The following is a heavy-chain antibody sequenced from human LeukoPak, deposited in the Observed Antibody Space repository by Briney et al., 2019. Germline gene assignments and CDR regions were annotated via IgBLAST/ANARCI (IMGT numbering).Heavy chain of an antibody. CDR2: MNPNSGNT. Sequence: ASVKVSCKASGYTFTSYDINWVRQATGQGLEWIGWMNPNSGNTGYAQKFQGRVTMTRNTSISTAYMELSSLRSEDTAVYYCARRLATYYDFWSGYYTDYFDYWGQGTLVTVSS. J-gene: IGHJ4*02. V-gene: IGHV1-8*01. CDR1: GYTFTSYD. CDR3: ARRLATYYDFWSGYYTDYFDY. D-gene: IGHD3-3*01.